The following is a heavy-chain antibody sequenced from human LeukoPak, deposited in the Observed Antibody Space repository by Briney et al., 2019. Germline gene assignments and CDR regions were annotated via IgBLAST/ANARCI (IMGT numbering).Heavy chain of an antibody. Sequence: GGSLRLSCAASGFTFSSYWMNWVRQAPGKGLEWVATIKQDGSQTYYVDSVKGRFTSSRDNAKSSLYLQMNALRVEDTAVYYCTSPPLGYCHSSSCRFDYWGQGSLVSVSS. D-gene: IGHD2-2*03. CDR3: TSPPLGYCHSSSCRFDY. J-gene: IGHJ4*02. CDR2: IKQDGSQT. V-gene: IGHV3-7*01. CDR1: GFTFSSYW.